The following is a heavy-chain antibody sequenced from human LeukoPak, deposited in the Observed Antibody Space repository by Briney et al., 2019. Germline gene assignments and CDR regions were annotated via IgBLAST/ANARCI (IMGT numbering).Heavy chain of an antibody. V-gene: IGHV1-8*01. CDR2: MNPNSGNT. CDR1: GYTFTSYD. J-gene: IGHJ6*02. CDR3: ARAVGARAYYYYYYGMDV. Sequence: AASVKVSSKASGYTFTSYDINWVRPATGQGLEWMGWMNPNSGNTGYAQKFQGRVTMTRNTSISTAYMELSSLRSEDTAVYYCARAVGARAYYYYYYGMDVWGQGTTVTVSS. D-gene: IGHD1-26*01.